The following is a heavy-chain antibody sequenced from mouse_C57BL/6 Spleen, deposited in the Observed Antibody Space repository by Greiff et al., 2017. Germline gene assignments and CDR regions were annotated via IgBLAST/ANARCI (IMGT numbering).Heavy chain of an antibody. CDR2: ISSGGDYI. V-gene: IGHV5-9-1*02. J-gene: IGHJ4*01. Sequence: DVMLVESGEGLVKPGGSLKLSCAASGFTFSSYAMSWVRQTPEKRLEWVAYISSGGDYIYYADTVKGRFTISRDNARNTLYLQMSSLKSEDTAMYYCTRDNYSNHAMDYWGQGTSVTVSS. CDR3: TRDNYSNHAMDY. CDR1: GFTFSSYA. D-gene: IGHD2-5*01.